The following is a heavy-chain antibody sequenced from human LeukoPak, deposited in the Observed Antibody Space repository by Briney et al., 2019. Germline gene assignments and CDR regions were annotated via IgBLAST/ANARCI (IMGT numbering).Heavy chain of an antibody. Sequence: PSETLSLTCTVSGGSISSGDYYWSWIRQPPRKGLEWIGYIYYSGSTYYNPSLKSRVTISVDTSKNQFSLKLSSVTAADTAVYYCARDWTTVTTPLEGGAFDIWGQGTMVTVSS. CDR3: ARDWTTVTTPLEGGAFDI. V-gene: IGHV4-30-4*08. CDR1: GGSISSGDYY. CDR2: IYYSGST. J-gene: IGHJ3*02. D-gene: IGHD4-17*01.